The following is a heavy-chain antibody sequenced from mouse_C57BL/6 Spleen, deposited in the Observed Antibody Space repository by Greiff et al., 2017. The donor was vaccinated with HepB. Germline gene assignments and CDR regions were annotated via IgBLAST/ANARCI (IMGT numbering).Heavy chain of an antibody. Sequence: QVQLQQSGAELVQPGASVKLSCKASGYTFTEYTIHWVKQRSGQGLEWIGWFYPGSGSIKYNEKFKDKATLTADKSSSTVYMELSRLTSEDSAVYFCARHIYYGNYFYYAMDYWGQGTSVTVSS. CDR3: ARHIYYGNYFYYAMDY. V-gene: IGHV1-62-2*01. D-gene: IGHD2-1*01. J-gene: IGHJ4*01. CDR2: FYPGSGSI. CDR1: GYTFTEYT.